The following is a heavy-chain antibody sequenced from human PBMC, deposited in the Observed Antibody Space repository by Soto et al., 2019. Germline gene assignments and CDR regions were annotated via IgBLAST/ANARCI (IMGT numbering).Heavy chain of an antibody. CDR3: ARDRDYYDSSGYYIRGDYFDY. V-gene: IGHV3-33*01. CDR2: IWYDGSNK. Sequence: QVQLVESGGGVVQPGRSLRLSCAASGFTFSSYGMHWVRQAPGKGLEWVAVIWYDGSNKYYAASVKGRFTISRDNSKNTLYLQMNSLRAEDTAVYYCARDRDYYDSSGYYIRGDYFDYWGQGTLVTVSS. J-gene: IGHJ4*02. D-gene: IGHD3-22*01. CDR1: GFTFSSYG.